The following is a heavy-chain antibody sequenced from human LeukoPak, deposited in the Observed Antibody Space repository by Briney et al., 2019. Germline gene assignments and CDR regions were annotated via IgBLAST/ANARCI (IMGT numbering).Heavy chain of an antibody. J-gene: IGHJ2*01. V-gene: IGHV1-18*01. Sequence: ASVKVSCKASGYTFTNYGISWVRQAPGQGLEWMGWISTYNGNTNYAQKLQGRVTMTTDTSTSTAYMELSSLRSEDTAVYYCASRGDSSGWFRSYWYFDLWGRGTLVTVSS. D-gene: IGHD6-19*01. CDR1: GYTFTNYG. CDR2: ISTYNGNT. CDR3: ASRGDSSGWFRSYWYFDL.